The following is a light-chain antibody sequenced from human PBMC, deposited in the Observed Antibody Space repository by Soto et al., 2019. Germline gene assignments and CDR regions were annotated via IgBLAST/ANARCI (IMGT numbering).Light chain of an antibody. CDR3: QQYNNWPPST. V-gene: IGKV3-15*01. J-gene: IGKJ4*01. CDR1: QSVRTY. CDR2: GAS. Sequence: EIVLTQSPATLSLSPGERATLSCRTSQSVRTYLAWFRQKPGQAPRLLIYGASTRATGIPARFSGSGSGTEFTLTISSLQSEDFAVYYCQQYNNWPPSTFGGGTKVDIK.